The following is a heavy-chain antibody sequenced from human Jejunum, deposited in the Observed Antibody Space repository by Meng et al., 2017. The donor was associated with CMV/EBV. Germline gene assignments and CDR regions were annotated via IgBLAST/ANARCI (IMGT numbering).Heavy chain of an antibody. J-gene: IGHJ6*02. CDR2: ISYDDTDK. CDR3: AKDGANYNLWQYGMDV. Sequence: TFNSCGMHWVGQATGKGLEWVSFISYDDTDKYYADSVKGRFSISRDNSKNTLYLQMNILRAEDTAVYYCAKDGANYNLWQYGMDVWGQGTTVTVSS. V-gene: IGHV3-30*02. D-gene: IGHD2/OR15-2a*01. CDR1: TFNSCG.